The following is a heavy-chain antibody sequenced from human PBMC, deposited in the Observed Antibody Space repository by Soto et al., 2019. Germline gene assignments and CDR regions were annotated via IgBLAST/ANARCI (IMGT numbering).Heavy chain of an antibody. V-gene: IGHV1-8*01. CDR3: AGEKVGTTGIDF. CDR2: MNPNSGNT. J-gene: IGHJ4*02. D-gene: IGHD1-26*01. Sequence: QAQLVQSGAKVKKPGASVKVSCKASGYTFTGYDINWVRQATGQGLEWMGWMNPNSGNTGYAQNFQGRVTMTRDHSITTAYMELTSLRDDDSAVYYCAGEKVGTTGIDFWGQGTLVTVSS. CDR1: GYTFTGYD.